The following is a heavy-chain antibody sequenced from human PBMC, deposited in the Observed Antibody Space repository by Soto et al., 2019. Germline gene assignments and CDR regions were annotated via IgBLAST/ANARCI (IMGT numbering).Heavy chain of an antibody. Sequence: QVQLVQSGAEVKKPGSSVKVYCKASGGTFSSYTISWVRQAPGQGLEWMGRIIPILGIANYAQKFQGRVTITADKSTSTAYMELSSLRSEDTAVYYCATGYYDILTGYYQGHFDYWGQGTLVTVSS. D-gene: IGHD3-9*01. J-gene: IGHJ4*02. CDR3: ATGYYDILTGYYQGHFDY. V-gene: IGHV1-69*02. CDR2: IIPILGIA. CDR1: GGTFSSYT.